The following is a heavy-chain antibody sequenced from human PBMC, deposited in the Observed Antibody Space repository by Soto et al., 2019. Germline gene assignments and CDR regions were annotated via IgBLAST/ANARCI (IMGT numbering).Heavy chain of an antibody. CDR3: ARLHDYDYVWDTDRVNSGYFDY. D-gene: IGHD3-16*01. CDR1: GFTFTNYW. Sequence: PGESLKISCRGSGFTFTNYWIAWLRQMPGKGLEWMGIIYPGDSDTRYSPSFQGQVTISADKSISTAYLQWSSLKASDTAMYYCARLHDYDYVWDTDRVNSGYFDYWGQGTLVTVSS. J-gene: IGHJ4*02. CDR2: IYPGDSDT. V-gene: IGHV5-51*01.